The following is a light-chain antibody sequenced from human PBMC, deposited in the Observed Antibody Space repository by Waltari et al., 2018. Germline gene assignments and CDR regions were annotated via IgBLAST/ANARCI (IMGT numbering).Light chain of an antibody. CDR3: QQYNKWPPWA. Sequence: IVMTQSPATLSVSPGVRATLSCRASQSVGSNLAWYQQKPGQAPRLLIYGASTRATGIPARFSGSGSGTDFTLTISSLQSEDFALYYCQQYNKWPPWAFGQGTKVEIK. CDR2: GAS. CDR1: QSVGSN. J-gene: IGKJ1*01. V-gene: IGKV3-15*01.